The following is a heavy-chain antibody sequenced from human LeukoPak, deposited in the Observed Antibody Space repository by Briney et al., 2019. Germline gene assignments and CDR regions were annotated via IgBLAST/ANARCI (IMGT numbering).Heavy chain of an antibody. J-gene: IGHJ6*02. V-gene: IGHV7-4-1*02. CDR2: INTNTGNP. Sequence: ASVKVSCKASGYTFTSYAMNWVRQAPGQGLKWMGWINTNTGNPTYAQGFTGRFVFSLDTSVSTAYLQISSLKAEDTAVYYCARLSPTYYDFWSGYYTYYYYGMDVWGQGATVTVSS. CDR1: GYTFTSYA. D-gene: IGHD3-3*01. CDR3: ARLSPTYYDFWSGYYTYYYYGMDV.